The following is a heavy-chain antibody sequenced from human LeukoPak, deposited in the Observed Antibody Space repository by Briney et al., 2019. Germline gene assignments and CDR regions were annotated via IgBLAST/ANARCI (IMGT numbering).Heavy chain of an antibody. D-gene: IGHD4-23*01. V-gene: IGHV4-34*01. CDR2: INHSGST. CDR1: GGSFSGYY. J-gene: IGHJ5*02. Sequence: SETLSLTCAVYGGSFSGYYWSWIRQPPGKVLEWIGEINHSGSTNYNPSLKSRVTISVDTSKNQFSLKLSSVTAADTAVYYCARGGGPNNWFAPWGQGTLVTVSS. CDR3: ARGGGPNNWFAP.